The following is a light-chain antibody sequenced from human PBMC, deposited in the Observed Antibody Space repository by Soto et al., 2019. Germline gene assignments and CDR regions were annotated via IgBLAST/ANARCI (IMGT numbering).Light chain of an antibody. CDR2: EGN. J-gene: IGLJ1*01. CDR1: SSDVGSSNL. V-gene: IGLV2-23*01. CDR3: CSYAGTNTYV. Sequence: QSVLTQPASVSGSLGQSITMSCTGTSSDVGSSNLVSWYQQLPGNAPKLIIYEGNKRPSGVSNRFSGSKSDNTASLTIFDLQAEDEADYYCCSYAGTNTYVFGSGTKVTVL.